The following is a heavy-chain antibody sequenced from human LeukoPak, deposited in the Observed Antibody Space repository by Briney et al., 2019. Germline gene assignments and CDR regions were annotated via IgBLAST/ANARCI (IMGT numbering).Heavy chain of an antibody. D-gene: IGHD6-19*01. CDR1: GFTFSSYW. Sequence: GGSLRLSCAASGFTFSSYWMHWVRQAPGKGLEWVSSISSSSSYIYYADSVKGRFTISRDNAKNSLYLQMNSLRAEDTAVYYCARVSWQWLDLDYWGQGTLVTVSS. CDR3: ARVSWQWLDLDY. V-gene: IGHV3-21*01. CDR2: ISSSSSYI. J-gene: IGHJ4*02.